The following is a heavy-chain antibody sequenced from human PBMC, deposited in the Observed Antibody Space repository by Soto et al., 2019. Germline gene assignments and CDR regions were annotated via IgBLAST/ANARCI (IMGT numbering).Heavy chain of an antibody. D-gene: IGHD2-15*01. Sequence: ESGGGVVQPGRSLRLSCAASGFTFSSYGMHWVRQAPGKGLEWVAVISYDGSNKYYADSVKGRFTISRDNSENTLYLQMNSLRAEDTAVYYCAKDSAQVVVVAAFDYWGQGTLVTVSS. V-gene: IGHV3-30*18. CDR3: AKDSAQVVVVAAFDY. CDR1: GFTFSSYG. J-gene: IGHJ4*02. CDR2: ISYDGSNK.